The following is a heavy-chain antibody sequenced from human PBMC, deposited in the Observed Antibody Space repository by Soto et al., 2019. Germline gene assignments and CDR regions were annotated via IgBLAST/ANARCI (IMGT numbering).Heavy chain of an antibody. CDR2: IYYSGTT. Sequence: QVQLQESGPGLVKPSQTLSLTCTVSGGSISSGGYYWSWIRQHPGKGREWIGYIYYSGTTYYNPSLNSRVTISVDTSKNQFSLKLSSVTAADTAVYYCAREGGIVGATAADYWGQGTLVTVSS. CDR3: AREGGIVGATAADY. J-gene: IGHJ4*02. V-gene: IGHV4-31*03. D-gene: IGHD1-26*01. CDR1: GGSISSGGYY.